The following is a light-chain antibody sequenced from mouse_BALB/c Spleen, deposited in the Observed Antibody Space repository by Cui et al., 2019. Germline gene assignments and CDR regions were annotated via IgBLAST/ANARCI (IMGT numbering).Light chain of an antibody. V-gene: IGKV6-15*01. Sequence: EIVMSQSLKLMSTSVGDRVRVTCKASQNVGTNVAWYQQKPGQSPKALIYSASYRYSGVPDRFTGSGSGTDFTLTISNVQSEDLAEYFCQQYNSYTFGGGTKLEIK. CDR1: QNVGTN. CDR2: SAS. J-gene: IGKJ2*01. CDR3: QQYNSYT.